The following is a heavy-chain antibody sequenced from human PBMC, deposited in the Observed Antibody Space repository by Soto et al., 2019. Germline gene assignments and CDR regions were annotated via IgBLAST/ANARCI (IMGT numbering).Heavy chain of an antibody. Sequence: QVQLQESGPGLVKPSETLSLTCSVSGGSLRNYYWMWIRQLPGKGLEWMGYIHYSGGTNYNPSLQSRVPMSVDTPKNQFSLKLTSVTAADTAVYYCARESPGAGHFDYWGQGTLVTVSS. CDR2: IHYSGGT. J-gene: IGHJ4*02. CDR3: ARESPGAGHFDY. D-gene: IGHD6-13*01. CDR1: GGSLRNYY. V-gene: IGHV4-59*01.